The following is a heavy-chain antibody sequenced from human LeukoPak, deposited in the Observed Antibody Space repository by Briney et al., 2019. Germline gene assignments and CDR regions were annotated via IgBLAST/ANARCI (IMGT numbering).Heavy chain of an antibody. D-gene: IGHD2-2*01. CDR3: ARGLPAASSLALDY. CDR2: IYYSGST. J-gene: IGHJ4*02. CDR1: GGSISSYY. V-gene: IGHV4-59*01. Sequence: KPSETLSLTCTVSGGSISSYYWSWIRQPPGKGLEWIGYIYYSGSTNYNPSLKSRVTISVDTSKNQFSLKLSSVTAADTAVYYCARGLPAASSLALDYWGQGTLVTVSS.